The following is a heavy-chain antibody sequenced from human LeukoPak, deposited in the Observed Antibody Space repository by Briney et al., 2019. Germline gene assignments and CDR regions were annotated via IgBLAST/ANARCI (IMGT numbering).Heavy chain of an antibody. D-gene: IGHD3-3*01. Sequence: GGSLRLSCAASGFTFDDYAMHWVRQAPGKGLEWVSGISWNSGSIVYADFVKGRFTISRDNAKNSLYLQMNSLRAEDTALYYCAKDGSYGFWSGYYLNWGQGTLVTVSS. CDR2: ISWNSGSI. CDR1: GFTFDDYA. J-gene: IGHJ4*02. V-gene: IGHV3-9*01. CDR3: AKDGSYGFWSGYYLN.